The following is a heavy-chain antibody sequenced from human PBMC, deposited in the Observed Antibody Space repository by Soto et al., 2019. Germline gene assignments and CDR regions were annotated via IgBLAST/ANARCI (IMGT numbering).Heavy chain of an antibody. V-gene: IGHV1-69*13. Sequence: SVKVSCKASGGTFSSYAISWVRQAPGQGLEWMGGIIPIFGTANYAQKFQGRVTITADESTSTAYMELSSLRSEDTAVYYCARQPVMYSSSWPEYYFDYWGQGTLVTVSS. D-gene: IGHD6-13*01. CDR3: ARQPVMYSSSWPEYYFDY. CDR1: GGTFSSYA. CDR2: IIPIFGTA. J-gene: IGHJ4*02.